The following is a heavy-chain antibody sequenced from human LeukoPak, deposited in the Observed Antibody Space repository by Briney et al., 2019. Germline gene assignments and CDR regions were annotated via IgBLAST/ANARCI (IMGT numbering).Heavy chain of an antibody. J-gene: IGHJ4*02. V-gene: IGHV1-2*02. Sequence: ASVKVSCKASGYTFTGYYMHWVRQAPGQGREWMGWINPNRGGTNYAQKFQGRVTMTRDTSISTAYMELSRLRSDDTAVYYCARGGEYSSPSDYWGQGTLVTVSS. CDR3: ARGGEYSSPSDY. D-gene: IGHD6-6*01. CDR2: INPNRGGT. CDR1: GYTFTGYY.